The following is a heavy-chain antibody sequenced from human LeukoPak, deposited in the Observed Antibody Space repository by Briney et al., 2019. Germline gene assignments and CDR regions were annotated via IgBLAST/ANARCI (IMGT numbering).Heavy chain of an antibody. CDR3: AKVGPGCSSTSCYPGY. CDR2: ISGNGGSA. J-gene: IGHJ4*02. Sequence: PGGSLRLSCAASGFTFSTYAMSWVRQAPGKGLEWVSGISGNGGSAYYADSVKGRFTISRDNSKNTVYLQMNNLRAEDTAVYYCAKVGPGCSSTSCYPGYWGQGTLVTVSS. D-gene: IGHD2-2*01. V-gene: IGHV3-23*01. CDR1: GFTFSTYA.